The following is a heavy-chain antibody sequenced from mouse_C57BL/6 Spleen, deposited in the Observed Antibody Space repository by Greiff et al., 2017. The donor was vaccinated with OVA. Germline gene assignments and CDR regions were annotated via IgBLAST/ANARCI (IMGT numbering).Heavy chain of an antibody. V-gene: IGHV1-83*01. CDR1: YTFTDYYM. CDR2: YPGSGNTY. J-gene: IGHJ3*01. D-gene: IGHD1-1*01. Sequence: VQLKESGPELVKPGASVKMSCKASGYTFTDYYMHWVKQKPGKGLEWIGEIYPGSGNTYYNEKFKGKATLTADTSSSTAYMQLSSLTSEDSAVYFCARGGVTTVPVDPWFAYWGQGTLVTVSA. CDR3: RGGVTTVPVDPWFAY.